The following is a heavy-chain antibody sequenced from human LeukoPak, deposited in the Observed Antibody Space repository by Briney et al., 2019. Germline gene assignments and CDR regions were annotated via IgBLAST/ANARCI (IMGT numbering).Heavy chain of an antibody. D-gene: IGHD6-13*01. V-gene: IGHV4-39*07. CDR1: GGSTSSSNFF. J-gene: IGHJ4*02. CDR3: TSSSWSYYFDY. CDR2: IYYSGAT. Sequence: SETLSPTCTVSGGSTSSSNFFWGWIRHPPGRGLEWISNIYYSGATTYNPSLKSPVTISIHTSKNQFSLKLSSVTAADTAVYYCTSSSWSYYFDYWGQGTLVTVSS.